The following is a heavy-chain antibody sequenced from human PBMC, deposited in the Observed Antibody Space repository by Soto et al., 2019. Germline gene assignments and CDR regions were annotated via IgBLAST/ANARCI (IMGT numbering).Heavy chain of an antibody. Sequence: SETLSLTCTVSGGSISSSSYYWGWIRQPSGKGLEWIGSIYYSGSTYYNPSLKSRVTISVDTSKNQFSLKLSSVTAADTAVYYCARWSLGIAARYFDYWGQGTLVTVSS. J-gene: IGHJ4*02. CDR3: ARWSLGIAARYFDY. CDR1: GGSISSSSYY. V-gene: IGHV4-39*01. CDR2: IYYSGST. D-gene: IGHD6-6*01.